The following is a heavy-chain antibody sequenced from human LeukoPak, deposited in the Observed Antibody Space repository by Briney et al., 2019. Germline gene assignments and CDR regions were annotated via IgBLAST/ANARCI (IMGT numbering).Heavy chain of an antibody. CDR3: ARAPLLWFGELSPNWFDP. V-gene: IGHV4-39*07. D-gene: IGHD3-10*01. J-gene: IGHJ5*02. CDR2: IYYSGST. CDR1: GGSISSSSYY. Sequence: SETLSLTCTVSGGSISSSSYYWGWIRQPPGKGLEWIGSIYYSGSTYYNPSLKSRVTISVDTSKNQFSLKLSSVTAADTAVYYCARAPLLWFGELSPNWFDPWGQGTLVTVSS.